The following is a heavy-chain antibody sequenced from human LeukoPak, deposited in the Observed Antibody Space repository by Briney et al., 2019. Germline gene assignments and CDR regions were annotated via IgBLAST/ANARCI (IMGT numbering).Heavy chain of an antibody. D-gene: IGHD3-10*01. CDR3: ATSYYGSGTYYNWFDP. CDR2: IHSIGTT. CDR1: GGSISRNY. J-gene: IGHJ5*02. V-gene: IGHV4-59*01. Sequence: PSETLSLTCTVSGGSISRNYWSWIRQTPGKGLEWIGYIHSIGTTNYNPSLKSRLTISIDTSKNQFSLKLSSVTAADTAVYYCATSYYGSGTYYNWFDPWGEGTLLTVS.